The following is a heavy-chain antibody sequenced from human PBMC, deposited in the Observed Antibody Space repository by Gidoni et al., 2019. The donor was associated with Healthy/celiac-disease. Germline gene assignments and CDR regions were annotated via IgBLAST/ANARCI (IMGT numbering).Heavy chain of an antibody. Sequence: QVQLLQSGAEVKKPGSSVKVSCKASGGTFSSYDISWVRQAPGQGLEWMGGIIPIFGTATYAQKFQGRVTITADESTSTAYMELSSLRSEDTAVYYCARAWGDLRAYFQHWGQGTLVTVSS. CDR2: IIPIFGTA. CDR3: ARAWGDLRAYFQH. J-gene: IGHJ1*01. D-gene: IGHD2-21*01. CDR1: GGTFSSYD. V-gene: IGHV1-69*01.